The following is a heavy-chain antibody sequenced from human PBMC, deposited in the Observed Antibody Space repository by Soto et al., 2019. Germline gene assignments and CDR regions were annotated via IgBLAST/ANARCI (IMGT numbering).Heavy chain of an antibody. CDR3: ARTRMVRGDTWMDYFDY. D-gene: IGHD3-10*01. CDR2: ISSSSSYI. CDR1: GFTFSSYS. V-gene: IGHV3-21*01. Sequence: EVQLVESGGGLVKPGGSLRLSCAASGFTFSSYSMNWVRQAPGKGLEWVSSISSSSSYIYYADSVKGRFTISRDNAKNSLYLQMNSLRAEDTAVYYCARTRMVRGDTWMDYFDYWGQGTLVTVSS. J-gene: IGHJ4*02.